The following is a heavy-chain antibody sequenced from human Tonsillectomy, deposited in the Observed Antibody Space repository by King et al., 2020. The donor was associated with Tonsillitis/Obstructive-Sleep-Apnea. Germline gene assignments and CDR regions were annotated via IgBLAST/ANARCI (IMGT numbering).Heavy chain of an antibody. CDR3: ARGQYYDILTGYYPGMFDY. CDR2: INHSGST. J-gene: IGHJ4*02. V-gene: IGHV4-34*01. D-gene: IGHD3-9*01. CDR1: GGSFSGYY. Sequence: VQLQQWGAGLLKPSETLSLTCAVYGGSFSGYYWSWIRQPPGKGLEWIGEINHSGSTNYNPSLKSRVTIPVDTSKNQFSLKLSSVTAADTAVYYCARGQYYDILTGYYPGMFDYWGQGTLVTVSS.